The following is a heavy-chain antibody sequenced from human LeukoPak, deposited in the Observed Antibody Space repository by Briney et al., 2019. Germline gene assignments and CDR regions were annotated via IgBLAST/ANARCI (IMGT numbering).Heavy chain of an antibody. Sequence: PSETLSLTCAVYGGSFSGYYWSWIRQPPGKGLEWIGEMNHSGSTNYNPSLKSRVTISVDTSKNQFSLKLSSVTAADTAVYYCARARGRGIVGAPTTLFDYWGQGTLVTVSS. CDR2: MNHSGST. D-gene: IGHD1-26*01. CDR1: GGSFSGYY. CDR3: ARARGRGIVGAPTTLFDY. V-gene: IGHV4-34*01. J-gene: IGHJ4*02.